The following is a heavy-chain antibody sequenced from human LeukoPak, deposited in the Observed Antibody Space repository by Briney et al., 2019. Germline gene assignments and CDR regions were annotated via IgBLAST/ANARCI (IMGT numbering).Heavy chain of an antibody. J-gene: IGHJ5*02. Sequence: SETLSLTCTVSGGSISSSDYSWAWIRQPPGKGLEWIGSIYYSGSTYHNPSLKSRVTISVDTSKNQFSLKLSSVTAADTAVYYCARGQYYDFWSGRTKNNWFDPWGQGTLVTVSS. V-gene: IGHV4-39*07. CDR1: GGSISSSDYS. D-gene: IGHD3-3*01. CDR2: IYYSGST. CDR3: ARGQYYDFWSGRTKNNWFDP.